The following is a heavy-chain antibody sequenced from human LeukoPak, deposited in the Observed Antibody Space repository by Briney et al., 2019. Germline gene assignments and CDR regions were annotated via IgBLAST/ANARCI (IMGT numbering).Heavy chain of an antibody. J-gene: IGHJ4*02. CDR2: TKSDGSST. Sequence: GGSLRLSCAASGFTFSNHWMHWVRQAPGKGLVWVSRTKSDGSSTTYADSVKGRFTISRDDAKNTLYLQMSSLRPEDTAVYYCAREWSQFGELPDYWGQGTLVTVSS. D-gene: IGHD3-10*01. CDR1: GFTFSNHW. V-gene: IGHV3-74*01. CDR3: AREWSQFGELPDY.